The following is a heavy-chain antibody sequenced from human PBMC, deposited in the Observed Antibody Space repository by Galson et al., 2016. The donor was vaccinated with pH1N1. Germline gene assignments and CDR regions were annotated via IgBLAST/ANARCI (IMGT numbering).Heavy chain of an antibody. CDR2: VIPMFGTS. Sequence: SVKVSCKASGATFSIHAFSWVRQAPGQGLEWMGRVIPMFGTSNYAQRFQGRVTITADDSTSTFASITYMELSSLRSADTAVYYCVRGPYYYGSGSEENWGQGTLVTVSS. V-gene: IGHV1-69*13. CDR1: GATFSIHA. CDR3: VRGPYYYGSGSEEN. J-gene: IGHJ4*02. D-gene: IGHD3-10*01.